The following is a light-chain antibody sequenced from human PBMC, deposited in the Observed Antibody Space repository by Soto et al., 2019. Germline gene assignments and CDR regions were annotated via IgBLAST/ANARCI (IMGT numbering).Light chain of an antibody. V-gene: IGLV1-47*01. CDR2: RNY. J-gene: IGLJ2*01. Sequence: QSVLTQPPSASETPGQRVTISCSGSSSNIGSNHVYWYQHLPRTAPKLLIYRNYLRPSGVPDRFSASKSATSASLAISGLRSDDEADYYCATWDGSLNALIFGGGTKLTVL. CDR1: SSNIGSNH. CDR3: ATWDGSLNALI.